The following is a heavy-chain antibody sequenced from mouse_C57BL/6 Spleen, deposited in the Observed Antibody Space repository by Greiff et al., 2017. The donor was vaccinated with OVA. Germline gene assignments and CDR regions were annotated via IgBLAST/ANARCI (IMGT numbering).Heavy chain of an antibody. Sequence: EVQLQQSGAELVRPGASVKLSCTASGFNIKDSYMPWVKQRPEQGLEWIGRIDPEDGDTEYAPKFQGKATMTADTSSNTAYLQLSSLTSEDTAVYYCTTDYGRSYGYFDVWGTGTTVTVSS. CDR1: GFNIKDSY. CDR3: TTDYGRSYGYFDV. J-gene: IGHJ1*03. D-gene: IGHD1-1*01. V-gene: IGHV14-1*01. CDR2: IDPEDGDT.